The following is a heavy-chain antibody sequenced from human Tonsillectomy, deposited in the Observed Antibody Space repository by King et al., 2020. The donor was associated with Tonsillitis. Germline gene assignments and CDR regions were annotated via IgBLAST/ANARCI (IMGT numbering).Heavy chain of an antibody. V-gene: IGHV3-30*02. Sequence: VQLVESGGGVVQPGGSLRLSCAVSGFTFTNYGIHWVRQAPGKGLEWVAFLRYDGGEKYFADSVKGRFTVSRDNSKNTLVLQINSLSAEDAALYYCAKGELGTLEYIEPWGRGTLVTVSS. J-gene: IGHJ5*02. CDR2: LRYDGGEK. D-gene: IGHD7-27*01. CDR1: GFTFTNYG. CDR3: AKGELGTLEYIEP.